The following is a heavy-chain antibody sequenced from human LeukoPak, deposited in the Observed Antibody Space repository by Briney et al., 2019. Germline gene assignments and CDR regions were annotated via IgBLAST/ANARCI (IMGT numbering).Heavy chain of an antibody. CDR1: GGSSSSSGYY. CDR3: ARHEYSGSYYGLSWFDP. Sequence: PSETLSLTCTVSGGSSSSSGYYWGWIRQPPGKGLEWIASIYYSGSTYYNPSLKSRVTISVDTSKNQLSLKLSSLTAAATAVYYCARHEYSGSYYGLSWFDPWGQGTLVTVSS. J-gene: IGHJ5*02. D-gene: IGHD1-26*01. V-gene: IGHV4-39*01. CDR2: IYYSGST.